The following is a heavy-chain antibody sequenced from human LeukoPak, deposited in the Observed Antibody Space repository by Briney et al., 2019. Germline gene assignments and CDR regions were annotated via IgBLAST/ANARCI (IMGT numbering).Heavy chain of an antibody. CDR3: AKPPPSSYYYYYGMDV. CDR2: ISGNGGST. V-gene: IGHV3-23*01. CDR1: GFTFSSYA. Sequence: GGSLRLSCAASGFTFSSYAMSWVRQAPGKGLEWVSAISGNGGSTYYADSVKGRFTISRDISKNTLYLQMNSLRAEDTAVYYCAKPPPSSYYYYYGMDVWGQGILVTVS. J-gene: IGHJ6*02. D-gene: IGHD6-13*01.